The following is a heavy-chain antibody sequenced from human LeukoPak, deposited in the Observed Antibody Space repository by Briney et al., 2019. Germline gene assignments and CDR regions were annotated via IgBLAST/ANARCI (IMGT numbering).Heavy chain of an antibody. V-gene: IGHV3-23*01. D-gene: IGHD5-24*01. CDR1: GFTSSSYA. Sequence: GGSLRLSCVASGFTSSSYAMGWVRQAPGKRPEWVSSLTDSGGTTYYVDSVKGRFTISRDNSKNTLYLHMNSLRAEDTATYYCAKKRDAFDIWGQGTVVAVSS. CDR2: LTDSGGTT. J-gene: IGHJ3*02. CDR3: AKKRDAFDI.